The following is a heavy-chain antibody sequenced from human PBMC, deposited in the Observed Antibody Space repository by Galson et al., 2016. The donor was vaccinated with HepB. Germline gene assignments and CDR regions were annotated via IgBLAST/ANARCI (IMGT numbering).Heavy chain of an antibody. D-gene: IGHD1-26*01. CDR3: RGDGRYSGSFWAYFDY. CDR1: GDSVSSDSAS. V-gene: IGHV6-1*01. CDR2: TYYRSKWYH. Sequence: CAISGDSVSSDSASWHWIRQSPSRGLEWLGRTYYRSKWYHDYAVSVKSRVIINPDTSGNQFSLQVNSVTPEDTATYYCRGDGRYSGSFWAYFDYWGQGILVTVSS. J-gene: IGHJ4*02.